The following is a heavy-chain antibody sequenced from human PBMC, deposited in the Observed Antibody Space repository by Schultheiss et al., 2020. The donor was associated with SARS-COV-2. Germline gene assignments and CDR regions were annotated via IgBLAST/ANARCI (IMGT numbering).Heavy chain of an antibody. CDR3: ARGRMVGGNSGGWFDP. V-gene: IGHV5-51*01. J-gene: IGHJ5*02. Sequence: GESLKISCQGSGYSFTTYWIGWVRQMPGKGLEWMGVIHPGDSDTRYSPSFQVQVTISADKSISTAYLQWSGLKASDTAIYYCARGRMVGGNSGGWFDPWGQGTLVTVSS. D-gene: IGHD1-26*01. CDR2: IHPGDSDT. CDR1: GYSFTTYW.